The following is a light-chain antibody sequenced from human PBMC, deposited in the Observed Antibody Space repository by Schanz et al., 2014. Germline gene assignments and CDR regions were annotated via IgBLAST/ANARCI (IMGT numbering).Light chain of an antibody. CDR2: GAS. CDR1: QSVSDAY. V-gene: IGKV3-20*01. Sequence: EIELTQSPGTLSLSPGERATLSCRASQSVSDAYLVWYQQKPGQAPRLLIYGASNRATGIPDRFGGSVSGTDFTLTISRLEPEDFAVYYCQQYGTSPLTFGGGTKVGIK. CDR3: QQYGTSPLT. J-gene: IGKJ4*01.